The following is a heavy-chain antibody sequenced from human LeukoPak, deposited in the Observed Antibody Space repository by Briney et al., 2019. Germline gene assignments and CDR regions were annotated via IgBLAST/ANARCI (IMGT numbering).Heavy chain of an antibody. J-gene: IGHJ5*02. CDR2: IYSSGII. V-gene: IGHV4-4*07. CDR3: ARDSGTTGEVKFDP. Sequence: SGTLSLTCTVSGGSISNYYWSWIRQPAGKALEWIGRIYSSGIITYNPSLKSRVTMSVDTSKNQFSLKLSSVTAADTAVYYCARDSGTTGEVKFDPWGQGTLVTVSS. D-gene: IGHD3-10*01. CDR1: GGSISNYY.